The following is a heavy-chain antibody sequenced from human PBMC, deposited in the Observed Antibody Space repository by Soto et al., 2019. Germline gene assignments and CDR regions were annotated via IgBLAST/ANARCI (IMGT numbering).Heavy chain of an antibody. CDR2: ISYDGSNK. CDR1: GFTFSSYA. D-gene: IGHD4-17*01. J-gene: IGHJ6*02. CDR3: AWGTVTTWGMDV. Sequence: GGSLRLSCAASGFTFSSYAMHWVRPAPGKGLEWVAVISYDGSNKYYADSVKGRFTTSRDNSKNTLYLQMNSLRAEDTAVYYCAWGTVTTWGMDVWGQGTTVTVSS. V-gene: IGHV3-30-3*01.